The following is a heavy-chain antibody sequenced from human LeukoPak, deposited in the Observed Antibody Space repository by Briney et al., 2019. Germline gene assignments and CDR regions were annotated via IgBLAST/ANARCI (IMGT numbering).Heavy chain of an antibody. CDR3: AGHLDYYDSSGYYFDAFDI. V-gene: IGHV4-61*08. CDR2: IYYSGST. Sequence: PSETLSLTCTVSGGSISSGDYYWSWIRQPPGKGLEWIGYIYYSGSTNYNPSLKSRVTISVDTSKNQFSLKLSSVTAADTAVYYCAGHLDYYDSSGYYFDAFDIWGQGTMVTVSS. D-gene: IGHD3-22*01. CDR1: GGSISSGDYY. J-gene: IGHJ3*02.